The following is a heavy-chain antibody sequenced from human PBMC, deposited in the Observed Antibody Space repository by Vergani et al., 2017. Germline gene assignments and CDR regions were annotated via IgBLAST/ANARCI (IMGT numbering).Heavy chain of an antibody. D-gene: IGHD2-8*02. J-gene: IGHJ5*01. CDR1: GFTFSSYA. Sequence: EVQLLESGGGLVQPGGSLRLSCAASGFTFSSYAMSWVRQAPGKGLEWVSAISGSGGSTYYADSVKGRFTISRDNSKNTLYLQMNNLRADDAGVYYCVRTEYCTGIACNTRFDSWGQGALVTVSS. CDR2: ISGSGGST. V-gene: IGHV3-23*01. CDR3: VRTEYCTGIACNTRFDS.